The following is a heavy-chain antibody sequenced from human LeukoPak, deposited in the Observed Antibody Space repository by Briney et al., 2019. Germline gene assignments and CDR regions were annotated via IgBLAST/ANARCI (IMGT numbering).Heavy chain of an antibody. J-gene: IGHJ4*02. CDR3: PRLGSSGWYVHPTLDY. V-gene: IGHV1-2*02. Sequence: PLRVSSTPSGHTPHLYYTPSVRQAPRQPLERMASITPNTGATHYPQKFQVSITVTRDTSITTPYIDLTNLTSDYTPVYYRPRLGSSGWYVHPTLDYWGQGTLVTVSS. D-gene: IGHD6-19*01. CDR1: GHTPHLYY. CDR2: ITPNTGAT.